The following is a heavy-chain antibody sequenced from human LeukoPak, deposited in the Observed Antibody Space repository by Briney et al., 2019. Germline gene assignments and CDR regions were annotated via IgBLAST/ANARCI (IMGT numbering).Heavy chain of an antibody. V-gene: IGHV1-69*05. D-gene: IGHD7-27*01. CDR3: ARDGTGGYAFDI. J-gene: IGHJ3*02. Sequence: SVKVSCKASGGTFSSYAISWVRQAPGQGLEWMGGIIPIFGTENYAQKFQGRVTITTDESTSTAYMELSSLRSEDTAVYYCARDGTGGYAFDIWGQGTMVTVSS. CDR2: IIPIFGTE. CDR1: GGTFSSYA.